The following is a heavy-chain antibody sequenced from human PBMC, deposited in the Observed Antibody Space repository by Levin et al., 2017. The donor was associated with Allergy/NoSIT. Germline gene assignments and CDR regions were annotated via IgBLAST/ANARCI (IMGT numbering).Heavy chain of an antibody. D-gene: IGHD5-18*01. Sequence: PGGSLRLSCAVSGFAVSGNYMSWVRQAPGKGLEWVSVIYSAGSTYYADSVKGRFTISRDNSKNTLYLQMNSLRAEDTAVYYCAREGGYSYGPNAEYFQHWGQGTLVTVTS. J-gene: IGHJ1*01. CDR3: AREGGYSYGPNAEYFQH. V-gene: IGHV3-66*02. CDR2: IYSAGST. CDR1: GFAVSGNY.